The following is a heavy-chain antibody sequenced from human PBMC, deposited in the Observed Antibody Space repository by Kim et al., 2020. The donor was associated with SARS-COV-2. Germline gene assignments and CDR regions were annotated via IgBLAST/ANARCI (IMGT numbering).Heavy chain of an antibody. CDR3: ARPRGGSYADAFDI. D-gene: IGHD1-26*01. V-gene: IGHV3-30*01. Sequence: ADSVRGRVTTSRDTPKNTLYLQMNSLRAEDAAVYYCARPRGGSYADAFDIWGQGTMVTVSS. J-gene: IGHJ3*02.